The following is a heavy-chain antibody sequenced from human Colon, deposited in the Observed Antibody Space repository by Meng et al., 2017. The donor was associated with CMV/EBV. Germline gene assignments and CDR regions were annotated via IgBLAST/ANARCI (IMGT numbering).Heavy chain of an antibody. Sequence: SLKISCAASGFIIHDHAMHWVRQAPGKGLEWVAGIFWHSGTTGYGDSVRGRFTISRDKAKNYLYLQMNSLRGDDTALYYCTKDTLPGGADYWGQGTLVTVSS. D-gene: IGHD2-2*01. CDR2: IFWHSGTT. J-gene: IGHJ4*02. CDR3: TKDTLPGGADY. V-gene: IGHV3-9*01. CDR1: GFIIHDHA.